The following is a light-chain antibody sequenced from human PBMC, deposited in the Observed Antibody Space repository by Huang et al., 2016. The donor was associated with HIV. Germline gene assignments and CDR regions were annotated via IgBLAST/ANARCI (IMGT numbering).Light chain of an antibody. Sequence: DIVMTQSPDSLAVSLGERATIICKSSQSLLYSSNNQSYLAWYQQKPGQPPRLLIYWASTREAGVLDRFSGSGSGTDFTLTISSLQPEDVADYFCQQYYSPLRTFGQGTKVEIK. CDR3: QQYYSPLRT. J-gene: IGKJ1*01. CDR2: WAS. CDR1: QSLLYSSNNQSY. V-gene: IGKV4-1*01.